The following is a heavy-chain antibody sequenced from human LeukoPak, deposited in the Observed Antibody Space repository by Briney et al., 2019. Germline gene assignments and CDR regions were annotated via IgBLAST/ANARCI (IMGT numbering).Heavy chain of an antibody. CDR3: ARITQTDYDFDY. CDR1: GYTFTSYG. CDR2: ISTYNGNT. D-gene: IGHD4-17*01. Sequence: ASVKVSSKASGYTFTSYGISWVRQAPGQGLEWMGWISTYNGNTDYAQKLQGRVTMTTDTSTSTAYMELRSLRSDDTAVYYCARITQTDYDFDYWGQGTLVIVSS. J-gene: IGHJ4*02. V-gene: IGHV1-18*01.